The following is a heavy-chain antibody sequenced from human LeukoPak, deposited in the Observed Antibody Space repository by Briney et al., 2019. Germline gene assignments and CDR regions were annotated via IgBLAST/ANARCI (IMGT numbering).Heavy chain of an antibody. V-gene: IGHV3-9*01. J-gene: IGHJ4*02. CDR2: ISWNSGSI. Sequence: GRSLRLSCAASGFTFDDYAMHWVRQAPGKGLEWVSGISWNSGSIGYADSVKGRFTISRDNAKNSLYLQMNSLRAEDTAVYYCARGRYDFWSGYYTFDYWGQGTLVTVSS. CDR3: ARGRYDFWSGYYTFDY. CDR1: GFTFDDYA. D-gene: IGHD3-3*01.